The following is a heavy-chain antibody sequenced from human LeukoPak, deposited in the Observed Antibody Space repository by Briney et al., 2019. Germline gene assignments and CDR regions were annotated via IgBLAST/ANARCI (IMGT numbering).Heavy chain of an antibody. CDR2: IRHDGTDQ. CDR3: AKDANWASVS. J-gene: IGHJ5*02. CDR1: GFTFS. Sequence: PGGSLRLSCVGSGFTFSVHWVRQVPGKGLEWLTFIRHDGTDQHYADSVRGRFTISRDNSKNTVYLQMNSLRPEDTALYYCAKDANWASVSWGQGTLVTVSS. V-gene: IGHV3-30*02. D-gene: IGHD7-27*01.